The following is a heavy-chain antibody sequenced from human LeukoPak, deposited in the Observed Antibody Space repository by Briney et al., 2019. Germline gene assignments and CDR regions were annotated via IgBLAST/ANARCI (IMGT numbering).Heavy chain of an antibody. CDR3: VRRDTGWNYFDY. V-gene: IGHV4-59*08. CDR1: GGSINSHY. D-gene: IGHD6-19*01. Sequence: SETLSLTCALSGGSINSHYWGWIRQPPGKGLQWIGDIYYTGKNNYNPSLKSRVTISLDTSKDHLSLNLTSVLAADTAIYYCVRRDTGWNYFDYWGQGILVTVSS. J-gene: IGHJ4*02. CDR2: IYYTGKN.